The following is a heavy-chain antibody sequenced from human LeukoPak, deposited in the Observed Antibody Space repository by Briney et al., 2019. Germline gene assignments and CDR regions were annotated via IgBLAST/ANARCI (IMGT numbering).Heavy chain of an antibody. D-gene: IGHD3-10*01. CDR1: GYTFTSYD. CDR3: AIRYGSGEKYYYYYYMDV. V-gene: IGHV1-8*01. CDR2: MTPNSGNT. Sequence: ASVKVSCKASGYTFTSYDINWVRQATGQGLEGMGWMTPNSGNTGYAQKFQGRVTMTRNTSISTAYMELSSLRSEDTAVYYCAIRYGSGEKYYYYYYMDVWGKGTTVTVSS. J-gene: IGHJ6*03.